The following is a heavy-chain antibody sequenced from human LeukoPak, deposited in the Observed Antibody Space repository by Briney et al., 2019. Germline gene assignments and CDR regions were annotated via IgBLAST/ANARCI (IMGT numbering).Heavy chain of an antibody. CDR3: ARGDIYASGVDQ. CDR2: IYPNSGGT. V-gene: IGHV1-2*02. Sequence: ASVKVSCKASAYTFTGYYMHWVRQAPGQGLEWMGWIYPNSGGTNYAQKFQGRVTMTRDTSISTAYMELSRLRSDDTAVYYCARGDIYASGVDQWGQGTLVTVSS. CDR1: AYTFTGYY. D-gene: IGHD3-10*01. J-gene: IGHJ4*02.